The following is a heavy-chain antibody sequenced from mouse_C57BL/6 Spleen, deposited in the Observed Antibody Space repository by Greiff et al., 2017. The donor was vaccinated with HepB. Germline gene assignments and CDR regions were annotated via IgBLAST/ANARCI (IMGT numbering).Heavy chain of an antibody. CDR2: IHHNSGST. V-gene: IGHV1-64*01. CDR1: GYTFTSYW. D-gene: IGHD2-5*01. CDR3: AREDYSNSWFAY. Sequence: QVHVKQPGAELVKPGASVKLSCKASGYTFTSYWMHWVQQRPGQGLEWIGMIHHNSGSTNYNEKFKSKATLTVDKSSSTAYMQLSILTSEDSAFYYCAREDYSNSWFAYWGQGTLVTVSA. J-gene: IGHJ3*01.